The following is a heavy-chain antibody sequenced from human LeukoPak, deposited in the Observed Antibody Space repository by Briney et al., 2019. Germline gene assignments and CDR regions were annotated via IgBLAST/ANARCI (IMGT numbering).Heavy chain of an antibody. V-gene: IGHV3-15*01. CDR2: IKSKTDGGTT. CDR3: TTADGDYDRDFDY. Sequence: GGSLSLSCAASGFTFSNAWMSWVRRAPGKGREWVGRIKSKTDGGTTDYAAPVKGRFTISRDDSKNTLYLQMNSLKTEDTAVYYCTTADGDYDRDFDYWGQGTLVTVSS. CDR1: GFTFSNAW. D-gene: IGHD4-17*01. J-gene: IGHJ4*02.